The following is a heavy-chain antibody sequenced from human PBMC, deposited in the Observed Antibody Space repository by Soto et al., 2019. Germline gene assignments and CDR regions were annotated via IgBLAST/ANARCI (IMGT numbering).Heavy chain of an antibody. D-gene: IGHD6-19*01. CDR2: ISYDGSNK. V-gene: IGHV3-30*18. CDR1: GFTFSSYG. CDR3: AKETSSGWYGWPFDI. Sequence: GGSLRLSCAASGFTFSSYGMHWVRQAPGKGLEWVAVISYDGSNKYYADSVKGRFTISRDNSKNTLYLQMNSLRAEDTAVYYCAKETSSGWYGWPFDIWGQGTMVTVS. J-gene: IGHJ3*02.